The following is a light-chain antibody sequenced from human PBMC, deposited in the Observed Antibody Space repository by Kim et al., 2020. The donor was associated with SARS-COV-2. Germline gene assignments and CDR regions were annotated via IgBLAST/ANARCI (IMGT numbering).Light chain of an antibody. Sequence: SYELTQPPSVSVSPGQTAIITCSGAKLGDKYACWYQQKPGQSPVLVIYQDSKRPSGIPERFSGSNSGNTATLTISGTQAMDEADYYCQAWDSSTAVFGGG. CDR3: QAWDSSTAV. CDR1: KLGDKY. V-gene: IGLV3-1*01. CDR2: QDS. J-gene: IGLJ3*02.